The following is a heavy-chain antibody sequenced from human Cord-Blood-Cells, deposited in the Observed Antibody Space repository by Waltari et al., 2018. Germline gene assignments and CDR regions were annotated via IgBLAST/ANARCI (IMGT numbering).Heavy chain of an antibody. CDR2: IIPIFGTA. CDR3: ARERSSSSLVYWYFDL. V-gene: IGHV1-69*01. D-gene: IGHD6-6*01. Sequence: GQGLEWMGGIIPIFGTANYAQKFQGRVTITADESTSTAYMELSSLRSEDTAVYYCARERSSSSLVYWYFDLWGRGTLVTVSS. J-gene: IGHJ2*01.